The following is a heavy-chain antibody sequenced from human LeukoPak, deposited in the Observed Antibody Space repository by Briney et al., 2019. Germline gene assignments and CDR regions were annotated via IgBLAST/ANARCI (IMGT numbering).Heavy chain of an antibody. V-gene: IGHV3-30*18. CDR2: ILYDGSNK. CDR3: AKDGGEYYDILTGYYPRLYYMDV. D-gene: IGHD3-9*01. CDR1: GFTFSSYD. J-gene: IGHJ6*03. Sequence: GGSLRLSCAASGFTFSSYDMHWVRQAPGKGLEWVALILYDGSNKNYADSVNGRSTISRDNSKNTLYLQMNSLRAEDTAVYYCAKDGGEYYDILTGYYPRLYYMDVWGKGTTVTISS.